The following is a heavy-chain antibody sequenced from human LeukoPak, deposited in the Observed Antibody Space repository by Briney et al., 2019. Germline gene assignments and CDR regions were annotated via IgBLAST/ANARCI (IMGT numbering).Heavy chain of an antibody. J-gene: IGHJ4*02. D-gene: IGHD6-6*01. V-gene: IGHV3-15*01. CDR2: IKSKTDGGTT. CDR3: TTAGTGSSSHLGY. CDR1: GFTFSNAW. Sequence: GGSLRLSCAASGFTFSNAWMSWVRQAPGKGLEWVGRIKSKTDGGTTDYAAPVKGRFTISRDDSKNTLYLQMNSLKTKDTAVYYCTTAGTGSSSHLGYWGQGTLVTVSS.